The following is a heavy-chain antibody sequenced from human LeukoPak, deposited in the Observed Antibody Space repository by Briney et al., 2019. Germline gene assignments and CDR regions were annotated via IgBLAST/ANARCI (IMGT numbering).Heavy chain of an antibody. Sequence: PSETLSLTCTVSSGSFSSTNYYWGWIRQPPGKGLECIGSIYYSGTTYYNPPLKSRVTISVDTSKNQFSLKLSSVTAADTAVYYCARVAVGSSSWWRTEGNWFDPWGQGTLVTVSS. D-gene: IGHD6-13*01. V-gene: IGHV4-39*07. CDR3: ARVAVGSSSWWRTEGNWFDP. CDR2: IYYSGTT. J-gene: IGHJ5*02. CDR1: SGSFSSTNYY.